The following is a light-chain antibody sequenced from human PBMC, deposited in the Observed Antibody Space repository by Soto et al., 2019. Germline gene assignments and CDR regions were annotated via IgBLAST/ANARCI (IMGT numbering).Light chain of an antibody. V-gene: IGKV1-5*01. CDR3: QHYCTYQCT. CDR1: QSISSW. CDR2: DVS. J-gene: IGKJ1*01. Sequence: DIQTTQSPSTLSASIGARVTITCRASQSISSWMAWYPQKPGKAPKLLIFDVSTLESGVPSRFSGRGSGTEFTLTISSLQPDDLATYYCQHYCTYQCTFGQWTRWIS.